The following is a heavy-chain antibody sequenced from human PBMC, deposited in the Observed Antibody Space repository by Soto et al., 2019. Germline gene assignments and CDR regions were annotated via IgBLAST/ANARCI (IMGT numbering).Heavy chain of an antibody. CDR3: AREDFWSGYYPSYYFDY. D-gene: IGHD3-3*01. CDR2: IYYSGST. J-gene: IGHJ4*02. Sequence: PSEILSLTCTVSGGSISSYYWSWIRQPPGKGLEWIGYIYYSGSTNYNPSLKSRVTISVDTSKNQFSLKLSSVTAADTAVYYCAREDFWSGYYPSYYFDYWGQGTLVTVSS. CDR1: GGSISSYY. V-gene: IGHV4-59*01.